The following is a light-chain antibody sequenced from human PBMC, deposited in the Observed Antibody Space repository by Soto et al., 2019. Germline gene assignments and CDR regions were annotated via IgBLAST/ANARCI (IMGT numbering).Light chain of an antibody. Sequence: QFALTQPASVSGSPGQSITISCTGTSSDVGSYNLVSWYQQHPGKAPKLMIYEGSKRPSGVSNRFSGSRSGNTASLTISGLLAEDEADYYCSSYAGSRTYVFGTGTKLTVL. CDR2: EGS. CDR1: SSDVGSYNL. V-gene: IGLV2-23*01. CDR3: SSYAGSRTYV. J-gene: IGLJ1*01.